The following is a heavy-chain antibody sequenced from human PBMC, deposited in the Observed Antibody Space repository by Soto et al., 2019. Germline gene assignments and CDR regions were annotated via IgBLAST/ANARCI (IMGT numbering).Heavy chain of an antibody. CDR2: ISSSSSYT. CDR3: ARYPSSSGWPNYYYGMDV. CDR1: GFTFSDYY. J-gene: IGHJ6*02. V-gene: IGHV3-11*03. D-gene: IGHD6-19*01. Sequence: GGSLRLSCAASGFTFSDYYMSWIRQAPGKGLEWVSYISSSSSYTNYADSVKGRFTISRDNAKNSLYLQMNSLRAEDTAVYYCARYPSSSGWPNYYYGMDVWGQGTTVTVSS.